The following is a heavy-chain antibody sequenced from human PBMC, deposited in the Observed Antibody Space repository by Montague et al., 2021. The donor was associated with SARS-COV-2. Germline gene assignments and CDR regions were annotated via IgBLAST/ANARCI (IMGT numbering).Heavy chain of an antibody. Sequence: SETLSLTCAVYGGSLNGYYWSWIRQPPGEGLEWIAEISHSGSTSYNPSLKSRVTISVDTSKNQFSLKLSSATAADTAVYYCVRVPYRLVFLPRYYGMDVWGRGTPVAVSS. CDR3: VRVPYRLVFLPRYYGMDV. CDR1: GGSLNGYY. V-gene: IGHV4-34*01. J-gene: IGHJ6*02. D-gene: IGHD6-19*01. CDR2: ISHSGST.